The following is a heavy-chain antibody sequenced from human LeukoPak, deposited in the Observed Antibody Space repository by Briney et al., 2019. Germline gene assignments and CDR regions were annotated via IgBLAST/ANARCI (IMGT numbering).Heavy chain of an antibody. V-gene: IGHV3-20*04. J-gene: IGHJ4*02. CDR3: ARGDYYGSGSSGGDY. CDR1: GFTFDDYG. CDR2: INWNGGST. D-gene: IGHD3-10*01. Sequence: RAGGSLRLSCAASGFTFDDYGMNWVRQAPGKGLEWVSGINWNGGSTGYADSVKGRFTISRDNAKNSLYLQMNSLRAEDTALYFCARGDYYGSGSSGGDYWGQGTLVTVSS.